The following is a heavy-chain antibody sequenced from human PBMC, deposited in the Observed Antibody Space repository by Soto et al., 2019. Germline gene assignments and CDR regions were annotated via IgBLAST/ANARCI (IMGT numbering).Heavy chain of an antibody. D-gene: IGHD1-7*01. CDR2: IYKCGNT. V-gene: IGHV4-39*01. Sequence: PSETLSLTCTVSGHSLRSRGHFWAWLRQLPGKRLEWIGSIYKCGNTYFNPSLRSRITISVDTSKNQFSLNLISVTAADTAVYYCARPSTWNYARALRCGLRISVQH. CDR3: ARPSTWNYARALRCGLRISVQH. J-gene: IGHJ1*01. CDR1: GHSLRSRGHF.